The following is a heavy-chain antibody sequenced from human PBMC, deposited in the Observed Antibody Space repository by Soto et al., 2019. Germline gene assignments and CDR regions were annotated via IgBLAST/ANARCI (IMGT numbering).Heavy chain of an antibody. CDR3: ARHVVPAANYFAY. CDR2: IYYSGST. J-gene: IGHJ4*02. Sequence: PSETLSLTCTVSGGSISSYYWSCIRQPPGKGLEWIGYIYYSGSTNYNPSLKSRVTISVDTSKNQFSLKLSSVTVADTAVYYCARHVVPAANYFAYWGQGTLVTVSS. CDR1: GGSISSYY. D-gene: IGHD2-2*01. V-gene: IGHV4-59*08.